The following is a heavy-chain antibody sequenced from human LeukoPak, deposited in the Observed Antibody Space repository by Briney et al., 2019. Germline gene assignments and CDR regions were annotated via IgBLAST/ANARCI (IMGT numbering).Heavy chain of an antibody. Sequence: GGPLRLSCAASGFTFSSYAMSWVRQAPGKGLEWVSAISGSGGSTYYADSVKGRFTISRDNSKNTLYLQMNSLRAEDTAVYYCAKVLGPTRVGGVMRNSFNYWGKEPLVTASS. D-gene: IGHD3-10*01. CDR3: AKVLGPTRVGGVMRNSFNY. V-gene: IGHV3-23*01. CDR2: ISGSGGST. J-gene: IGHJ4*02. CDR1: GFTFSSYA.